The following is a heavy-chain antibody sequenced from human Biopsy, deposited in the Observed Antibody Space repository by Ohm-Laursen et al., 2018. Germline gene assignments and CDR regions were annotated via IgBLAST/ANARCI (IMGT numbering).Heavy chain of an antibody. CDR2: IVAGGGNT. CDR3: ASRPNCGGDCSSGFDY. CDR1: GYTFYSYG. Sequence: SVKVSCKASGYTFYSYGITWVRQAPGQRLEWIGWIVAGGGNTNYAQKFQERVTITRDMSTSTAYMELSSLRSEDTAVYYCASRPNCGGDCSSGFDYWGQGTLVTVSS. V-gene: IGHV1-58*02. D-gene: IGHD2-21*02. J-gene: IGHJ4*02.